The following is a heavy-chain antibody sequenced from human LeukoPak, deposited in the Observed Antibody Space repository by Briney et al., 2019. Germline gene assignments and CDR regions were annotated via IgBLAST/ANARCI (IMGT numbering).Heavy chain of an antibody. D-gene: IGHD3-22*01. CDR3: ATDRGDYYDSSGSDFDY. V-gene: IGHV3-21*01. Sequence: GGFLRLSCAASGFAFSSYSMNWVRQAPGKGLEWVSSISSSSSYIYYADSVKGRFTISRDNAKNSLYLQMNSLRAEDTAVYYCATDRGDYYDSSGSDFDYWGQGTLVTVSS. CDR1: GFAFSSYS. CDR2: ISSSSSYI. J-gene: IGHJ4*02.